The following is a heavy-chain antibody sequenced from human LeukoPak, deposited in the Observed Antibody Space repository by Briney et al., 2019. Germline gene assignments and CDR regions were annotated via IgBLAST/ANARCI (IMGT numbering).Heavy chain of an antibody. CDR2: INHSGST. CDR3: ARHTAPSDYDSSGHGT. J-gene: IGHJ4*02. V-gene: IGHV4-34*01. Sequence: SETLSLTCAVYVGSFSGYYWSWIRQPPGKGLEWIGEINHSGSTNYNSSLKSRVTISVDTSKNQFSLKLRSVTAADTAVYYCARHTAPSDYDSSGHGTWGQGTLVTVSS. D-gene: IGHD3-22*01. CDR1: VGSFSGYY.